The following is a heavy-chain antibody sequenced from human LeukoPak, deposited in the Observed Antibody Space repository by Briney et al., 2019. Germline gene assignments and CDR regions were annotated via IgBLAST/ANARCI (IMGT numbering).Heavy chain of an antibody. Sequence: SETLSLTCTVSGASISSYYWSWIRQPPGKGLEWIGDIYYSGSIKYNPSLKSRVTISVDTSENQFSLKLSSVTAADTAVYYCSRAYXXPWFDPWGQXTXXXVSS. D-gene: IGHD4-17*01. V-gene: IGHV4-59*01. CDR1: GASISSYY. J-gene: IGHJ5*02. CDR2: IYYSGSI. CDR3: SRAYXXPWFDP.